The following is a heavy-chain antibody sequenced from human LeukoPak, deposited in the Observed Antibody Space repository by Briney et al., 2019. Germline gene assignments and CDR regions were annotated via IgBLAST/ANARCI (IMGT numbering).Heavy chain of an antibody. D-gene: IGHD2-8*02. J-gene: IGHJ4*02. CDR2: ISYDGSNS. CDR3: AKEDASGAYIDY. V-gene: IGHV3-30*18. CDR1: GFTFSTYG. Sequence: PGGSLRLSCAASGFTFSTYGMHWVRQAPGKGLEWVAVISYDGSNSHYADSLNGRFTISRENFRNTLYVQMNSLKTEDTAVYYCAKEDASGAYIDYWGQGTLVTVSS.